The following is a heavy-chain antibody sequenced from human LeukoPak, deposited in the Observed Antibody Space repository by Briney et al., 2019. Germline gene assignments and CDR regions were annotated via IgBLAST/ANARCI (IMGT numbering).Heavy chain of an antibody. J-gene: IGHJ4*02. CDR3: ARGLDSWDSEEVY. CDR2: MNPNSGNT. V-gene: IGHV1-8*01. Sequence: ASVKVSCKASGYTFTSYDINWVRQATGQGLEWMGWMNPNSGNTGYAQKLQGRVTMTTDTSTSTAYMELRSLRSDATAVYYLARGLDSWDSEEVYWGQGTLVIVSS. CDR1: GYTFTSYD. D-gene: IGHD1-26*01.